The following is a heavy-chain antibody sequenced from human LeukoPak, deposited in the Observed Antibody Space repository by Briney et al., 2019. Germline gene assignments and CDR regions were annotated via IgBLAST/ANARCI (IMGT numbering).Heavy chain of an antibody. Sequence: SETLSLTCAVSGGSISSGGYSWSWIRQPPGTGLEWIGYIYHSGSAYYNPSLKSRVTISVDRSKNQFSLKLSSVTAADTAVYYCARVAYSSGYFFDYWGQGTLVTVSS. CDR2: IYHSGSA. J-gene: IGHJ4*02. CDR3: ARVAYSSGYFFDY. D-gene: IGHD3-22*01. CDR1: GGSISSGGYS. V-gene: IGHV4-30-2*01.